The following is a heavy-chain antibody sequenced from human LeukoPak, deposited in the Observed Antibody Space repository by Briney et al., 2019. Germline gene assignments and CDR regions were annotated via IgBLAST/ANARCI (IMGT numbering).Heavy chain of an antibody. CDR3: ASVRIAAAGTVGDY. Sequence: ASVKVSCKASGYTFTSYGISWVRQAPGQGLELMGWISAYNGNTNYAQKLQGRVTMTTDTSTSTAYMELRSLRSDDTAVYYCASVRIAAAGTVGDYWGQGTLVTVSS. CDR2: ISAYNGNT. CDR1: GYTFTSYG. V-gene: IGHV1-18*01. J-gene: IGHJ4*02. D-gene: IGHD6-13*01.